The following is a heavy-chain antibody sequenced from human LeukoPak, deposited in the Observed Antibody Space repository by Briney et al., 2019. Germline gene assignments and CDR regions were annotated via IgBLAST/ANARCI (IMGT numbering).Heavy chain of an antibody. Sequence: KSSETLSLTCGVSGGSIGSNNWWSWVRQPPGQGLEWIGEIYHSGSANYNPSLKSRVTISVDKSKNQLSLKLISVTAADTAVYYCARDVGTALVTGDYWGQGTLVTVSS. CDR1: GGSIGSNNW. V-gene: IGHV4-4*02. D-gene: IGHD5-18*01. CDR2: IYHSGSA. CDR3: ARDVGTALVTGDY. J-gene: IGHJ4*02.